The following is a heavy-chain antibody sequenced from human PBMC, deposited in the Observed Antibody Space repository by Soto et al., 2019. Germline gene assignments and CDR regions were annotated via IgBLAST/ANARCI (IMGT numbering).Heavy chain of an antibody. CDR2: IYYNGGT. CDR1: SGSVSSGSYY. V-gene: IGHV4-61*01. CDR3: ARGGRSSSNFDY. J-gene: IGHJ4*02. Sequence: QVQLQESGPGLVKPSEALSLTCTVSSGSVSSGSYYWHWIRLPPGKALEWIGYIYYNGGTNYNPSLQSRVSMSIDTSKNQFSLKLSSVTAADTAVYYCARGGRSSSNFDYWGQGTLVSVSS. D-gene: IGHD6-13*01.